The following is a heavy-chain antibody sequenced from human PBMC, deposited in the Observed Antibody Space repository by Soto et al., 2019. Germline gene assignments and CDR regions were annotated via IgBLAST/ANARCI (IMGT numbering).Heavy chain of an antibody. D-gene: IGHD3-9*01. CDR1: GGSISSYY. Sequence: SETLSLTCTVSGGSISSYYWSWIRQPPGKGLEWIGYIYYSGSTNYNPSLKSRVTISVDTSKNQFSLKLSSVTAAETAVYYCARDRSRYDILTGQLDYYYMDVWGKGTTVTVSS. CDR3: ARDRSRYDILTGQLDYYYMDV. J-gene: IGHJ6*03. CDR2: IYYSGST. V-gene: IGHV4-59*01.